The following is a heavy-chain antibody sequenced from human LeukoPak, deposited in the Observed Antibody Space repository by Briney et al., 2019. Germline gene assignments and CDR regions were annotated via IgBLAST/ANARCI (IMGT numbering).Heavy chain of an antibody. V-gene: IGHV4-59*01. D-gene: IGHD5-12*01. J-gene: IGHJ4*02. CDR2: IYYSGST. CDR3: ARVSGCENFDY. Sequence: SETLSLTCTVSGGSISSYYWSWIRQPPGKGLEWIGYIYYSGSTNYNPSLKSRVTISVDTSKNQFSLKLSSVTAADTAVYYCARVSGCENFDYWGQGTLVTVSS. CDR1: GGSISSYY.